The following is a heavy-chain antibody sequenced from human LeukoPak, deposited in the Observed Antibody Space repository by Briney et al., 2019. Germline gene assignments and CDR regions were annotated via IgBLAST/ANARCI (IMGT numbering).Heavy chain of an antibody. Sequence: GGSLRLSCAASGFTFSSYWMHWVRQAPGKGLVWVSRINSDGSSTSYADSVKGRFTISRDNAKNTLYLQMNSLRAEDTAVYYCARPKGYDSSGYYYVAFDIWGQGTMVTVSS. CDR3: ARPKGYDSSGYYYVAFDI. CDR1: GFTFSSYW. J-gene: IGHJ3*02. V-gene: IGHV3-74*01. D-gene: IGHD3-22*01. CDR2: INSDGSST.